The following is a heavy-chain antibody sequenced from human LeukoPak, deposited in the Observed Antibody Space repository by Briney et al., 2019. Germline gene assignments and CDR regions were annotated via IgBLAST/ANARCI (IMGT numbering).Heavy chain of an antibody. CDR2: INPSSGGT. J-gene: IGHJ4*02. CDR3: ARAPMGTAALY. Sequence: ASVKVSCKASGYTFTGYSMHWVRQAPGQGLEWMGWINPSSGGTNYAQKFQGRVTMTRDTSINTSYMELRRLRSDDTAFYYCARAPMGTAALYWGQGTLVTVSS. D-gene: IGHD2-2*01. CDR1: GYTFTGYS. V-gene: IGHV1-2*02.